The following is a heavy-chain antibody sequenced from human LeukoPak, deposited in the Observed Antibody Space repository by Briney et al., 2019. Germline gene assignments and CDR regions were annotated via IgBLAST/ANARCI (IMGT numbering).Heavy chain of an antibody. D-gene: IGHD4-23*01. J-gene: IGHJ5*02. CDR2: IYHSGST. CDR1: GYSISSGYY. CDR3: ARGGGPSNWFDP. Sequence: SETLSLTCTVSGYSISSGYYWGWIRQPPGKGLEWIGSIYHSGSTYYNLSLKSRVTISVDTSKNQFSLKLSSVTAADTAVYYCARGGGPSNWFDPWGQGTLVTVSS. V-gene: IGHV4-38-2*02.